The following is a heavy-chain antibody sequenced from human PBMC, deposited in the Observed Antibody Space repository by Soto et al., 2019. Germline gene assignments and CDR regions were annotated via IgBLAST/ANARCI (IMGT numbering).Heavy chain of an antibody. CDR1: GGTFSSYA. J-gene: IGHJ5*02. CDR3: ASRGLGWFGESPAQYNWFDP. Sequence: QVQLVQSGAEVKKPGSSVKVSCKASGGTFSSYAISWVRQAPGQGLEWMGGIIPIFGTANYAQKFQGRVTITAGECTSTGYMGLSSLRSEDTAVYYCASRGLGWFGESPAQYNWFDPWGQGTLVTVSS. CDR2: IIPIFGTA. V-gene: IGHV1-69*12. D-gene: IGHD3-10*01.